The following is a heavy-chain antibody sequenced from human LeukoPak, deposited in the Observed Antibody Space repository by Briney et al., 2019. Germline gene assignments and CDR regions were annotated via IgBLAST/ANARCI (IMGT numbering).Heavy chain of an antibody. D-gene: IGHD1-26*01. CDR1: GYTFTSYG. V-gene: IGHV1-18*01. CDR3: ARVPRLFSGSYSDY. Sequence: GASVKVSCKASGYTFTSYGLSWVRQAPGQGLEWMGWISAYNGNTNYAQKLQGRVTMTTDTSTSTAYMELRSLRSDDTAVYYCARVPRLFSGSYSDYWGQGTLVTVSS. CDR2: ISAYNGNT. J-gene: IGHJ4*02.